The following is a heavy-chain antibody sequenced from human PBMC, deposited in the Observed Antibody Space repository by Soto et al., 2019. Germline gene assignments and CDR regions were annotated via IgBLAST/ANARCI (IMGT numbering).Heavy chain of an antibody. CDR2: IYHSGST. CDR3: ARDLDHITMVRGVTYGMDV. Sequence: SETLSITCAVSVGSISSSNLWSWVRQPPGKGLEWIVEIYHSGSTNYNPSLKSRVTISVDKSKNQFSLKLSSVTAADTAVYYCARDLDHITMVRGVTYGMDVWGQGTTVTVSS. D-gene: IGHD3-10*01. V-gene: IGHV4-4*02. CDR1: VGSISSSNL. J-gene: IGHJ6*02.